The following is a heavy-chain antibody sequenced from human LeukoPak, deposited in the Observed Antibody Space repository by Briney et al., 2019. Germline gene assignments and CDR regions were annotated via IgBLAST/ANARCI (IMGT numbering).Heavy chain of an antibody. CDR2: IKEDGSEK. J-gene: IGHJ3*02. CDR1: GFTLSSYW. Sequence: PGGSLRLSCAASGFTLSSYWMSWVRRAPGKGLEWVANIKEDGSEKYYVDSVKGRFTISRDNAKNSLYLHMNSLTAEDTAMYYCARDWVAGVPFDAFDIWGQGTMVSVSS. CDR3: ARDWVAGVPFDAFDI. V-gene: IGHV3-7*03. D-gene: IGHD3-10*01.